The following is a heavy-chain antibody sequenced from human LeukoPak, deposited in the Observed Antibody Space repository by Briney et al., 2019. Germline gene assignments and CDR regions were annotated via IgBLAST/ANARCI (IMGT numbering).Heavy chain of an antibody. Sequence: GGSLRLSCAASGFTFSSYAMHWVRQAPGKGLEWVAVISYDGSNKYYADSVKGRFTISRDNSKNTLYLQMNSLRSEDTAVYYCAIYSYDSSGYYIDYWGQGTLVTVSS. J-gene: IGHJ4*02. V-gene: IGHV3-30*04. CDR3: AIYSYDSSGYYIDY. CDR1: GFTFSSYA. D-gene: IGHD3-22*01. CDR2: ISYDGSNK.